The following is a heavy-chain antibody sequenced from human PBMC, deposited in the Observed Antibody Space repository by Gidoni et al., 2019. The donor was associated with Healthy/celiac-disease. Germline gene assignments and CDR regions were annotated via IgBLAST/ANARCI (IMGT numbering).Heavy chain of an antibody. Sequence: QVQLVESGGGVVRPGRSLRPSCAASGFPFSSYAMHWVRQAPGKGLEWVAVISYDGSNEYYADSVKGRFTISRDNSKNTLYLQMNSLRAEDTAVYHCAMMDPMTTVTDDYWGQGTLVTVSS. CDR1: GFPFSSYA. D-gene: IGHD4-4*01. J-gene: IGHJ4*02. CDR3: AMMDPMTTVTDDY. CDR2: ISYDGSNE. V-gene: IGHV3-30*04.